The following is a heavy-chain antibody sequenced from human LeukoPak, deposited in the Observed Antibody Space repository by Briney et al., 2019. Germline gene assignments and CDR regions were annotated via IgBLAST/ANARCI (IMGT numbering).Heavy chain of an antibody. CDR2: IYTSGST. V-gene: IGHV4-4*07. CDR1: GGSISSYY. D-gene: IGHD3-22*01. J-gene: IGHJ4*02. CDR3: ARGYYYDSSGYYYPPSG. Sequence: SETLSLTCTVSGGSISSYYWSWIRQPAGKGLEWIGRIYTSGSTNYNPSLKSRVTISVDTSKNQFSLKLSSVTAADTAVYYCARGYYYDSSGYYYPPSGWGQGTLVTVSS.